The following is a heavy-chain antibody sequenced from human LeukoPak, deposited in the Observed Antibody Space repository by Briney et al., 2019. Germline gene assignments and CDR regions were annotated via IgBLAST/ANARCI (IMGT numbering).Heavy chain of an antibody. D-gene: IGHD2-2*01. CDR3: ARDYCSSTSCCLFDY. CDR2: ISYDGSNK. V-gene: IGHV3-30*01. CDR1: GFTFSSYA. Sequence: GRSLRLSCAASGFTFSSYAMHWVRQAPGMGLEWVAVISYDGSNKYYADSVKGRFTISRDNSKNTLYLQMNSLRAEDTAVYYCARDYCSSTSCCLFDYWGQGTLVTVSS. J-gene: IGHJ4*02.